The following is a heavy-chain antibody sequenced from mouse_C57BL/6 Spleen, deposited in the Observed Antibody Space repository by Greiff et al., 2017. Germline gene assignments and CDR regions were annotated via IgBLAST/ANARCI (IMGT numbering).Heavy chain of an antibody. D-gene: IGHD2-4*01. V-gene: IGHV5-12*01. J-gene: IGHJ4*01. Sequence: EVQVVESGGGLVQPGGSLKLSCAASGFTFSDYYMYWVRQTPEKRLEWVAYISNGGGSTYYPDTVKGRFTISRDNAKNTLYLQMSRLKSEDTAMYYCARQGDYAYYAMDYWGQGTSVTVSS. CDR1: GFTFSDYY. CDR3: ARQGDYAYYAMDY. CDR2: ISNGGGST.